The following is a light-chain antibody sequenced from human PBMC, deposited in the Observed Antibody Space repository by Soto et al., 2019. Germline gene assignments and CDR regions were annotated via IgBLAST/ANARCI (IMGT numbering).Light chain of an antibody. CDR1: QSVSSN. Sequence: EIVMTQSPATLSVSPRERATLSCRASQSVSSNLAWYQQKPGQAPRLLIYGASTRATGIPARFSGSGSGTEFTLSISSLQSEDFAVYYCLQYNNWPQTFGQGTKVEIK. CDR3: LQYNNWPQT. V-gene: IGKV3-15*01. CDR2: GAS. J-gene: IGKJ1*01.